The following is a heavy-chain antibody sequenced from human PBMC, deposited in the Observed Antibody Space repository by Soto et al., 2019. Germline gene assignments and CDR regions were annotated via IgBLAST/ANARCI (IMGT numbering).Heavy chain of an antibody. Sequence: QLQLQESGPGLVKPSETLSLTCTVSGGSISSSSYYWGWIRQPPGKGLEWIGSIYYSGSTYYNPSLKIRVTISLDTSKNQFSLTLSSVTAAHTAVYYCATLWFGEGNYWGQGALVTVSS. V-gene: IGHV4-39*01. CDR1: GGSISSSSYY. J-gene: IGHJ4*02. CDR2: IYYSGST. CDR3: ATLWFGEGNY. D-gene: IGHD3-10*01.